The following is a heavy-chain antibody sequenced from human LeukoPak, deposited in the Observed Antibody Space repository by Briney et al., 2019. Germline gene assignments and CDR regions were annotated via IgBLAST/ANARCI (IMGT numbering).Heavy chain of an antibody. J-gene: IGHJ2*01. D-gene: IGHD2-15*01. CDR3: ARNAHCSGGSCYSYWYFNL. V-gene: IGHV4-34*01. Sequence: SETLSLTCAVYGGSFSGYYWSWIRQPPGEGLEWIGEINHSGSTNYNPSLKSRVTISVDTSKNQFSLKLSSVTAADTAVYYCARNAHCSGGSCYSYWYFNLWGRGTLVTVSS. CDR1: GGSFSGYY. CDR2: INHSGST.